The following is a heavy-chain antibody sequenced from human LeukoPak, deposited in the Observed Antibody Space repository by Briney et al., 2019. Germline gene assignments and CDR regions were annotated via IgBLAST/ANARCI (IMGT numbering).Heavy chain of an antibody. Sequence: GGSLRLSCAASGFTFSSYAMSWVRQAPGKGLEWVSAISGSGGSTYYADSAKGRFTISRDNSKNTLYLQMNSLRAEDTAVYYCAKDLGGDFWSGLGMDVWGQGTTVTVSS. CDR2: ISGSGGST. D-gene: IGHD3-3*01. CDR1: GFTFSSYA. J-gene: IGHJ6*02. CDR3: AKDLGGDFWSGLGMDV. V-gene: IGHV3-23*01.